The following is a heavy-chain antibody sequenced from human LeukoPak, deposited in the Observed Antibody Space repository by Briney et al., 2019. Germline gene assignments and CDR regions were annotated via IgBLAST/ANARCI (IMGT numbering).Heavy chain of an antibody. CDR2: IYSGGST. J-gene: IGHJ4*02. V-gene: IGHV3-66*01. CDR1: GFTVSSNY. CDR3: AKDNDYGDYFNFDY. Sequence: GGSLRLSCAASGFTVSSNYMSWVRQAPGKGLEWVSVIYSGGSTYYADSVKGRFTISRDNSKNTLYLQMNSLRAEDTAVYYCAKDNDYGDYFNFDYWGQGTLVTVSS. D-gene: IGHD4-17*01.